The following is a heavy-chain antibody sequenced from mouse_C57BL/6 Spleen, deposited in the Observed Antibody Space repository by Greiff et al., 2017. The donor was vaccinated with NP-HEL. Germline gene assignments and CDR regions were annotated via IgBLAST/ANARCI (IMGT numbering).Heavy chain of an antibody. J-gene: IGHJ2*01. CDR1: GYTFTSYW. CDR2: IDPSDSYT. CDR3: AREETMVRYFDY. Sequence: QVQLQQPGAELVMPGASVKLSCKASGYTFTSYWMHWVKQRPGQGLEWIGEIDPSDSYTNYNQKFKGKSTLTVDKSSSTAYMQLSSLTSEDSAVYYCAREETMVRYFDYWGQGTTLTVSS. D-gene: IGHD2-13*01. V-gene: IGHV1-69*01.